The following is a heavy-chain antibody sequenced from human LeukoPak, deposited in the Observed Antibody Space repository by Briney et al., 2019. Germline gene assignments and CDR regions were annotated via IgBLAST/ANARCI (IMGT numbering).Heavy chain of an antibody. J-gene: IGHJ4*02. CDR2: ISAYNGNT. D-gene: IGHD2-2*01. CDR3: ARDDIVVVPAAMGFDY. V-gene: IGHV1-18*04. Sequence: ASVKVSCKASGYTFTSYGISWVRQAPEQGLEWMGWISAYNGNTNYAQKLQGRVTMTTDTSTSTAYMELRSLRSDDTAVYYCARDDIVVVPAAMGFDYWGQGTLVTVSS. CDR1: GYTFTSYG.